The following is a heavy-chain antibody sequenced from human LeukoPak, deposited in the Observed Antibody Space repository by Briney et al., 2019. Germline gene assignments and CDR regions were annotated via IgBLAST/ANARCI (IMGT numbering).Heavy chain of an antibody. CDR3: ARSGFGVNAFDI. J-gene: IGHJ3*02. V-gene: IGHV4-59*08. CDR1: GGSISSYY. Sequence: SETLSLTCTVSGGSISSYYWSWIRQTPGKGLEWIGYVYYSGSTNYNPSLKSRVSMSEDTSNNHFSLRLSSVTATDTAVYYCARSGFGVNAFDIWGQGTMVTVSS. D-gene: IGHD3-16*01. CDR2: VYYSGST.